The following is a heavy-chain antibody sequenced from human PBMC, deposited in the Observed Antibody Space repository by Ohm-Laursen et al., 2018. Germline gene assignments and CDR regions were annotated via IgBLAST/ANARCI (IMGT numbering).Heavy chain of an antibody. CDR3: AKGATDVDY. CDR2: ISVSGSST. CDR1: GFIFSISG. Sequence: SLRLSCSAPGFIFSISGMTWVRQAPGKGLEWVSGISVSGSSTDYADSVKGRFTISRDNSKNTLYLQMNSLRAEDTAVYYCAKGATDVDYWGQGTLVTVSS. V-gene: IGHV3-23*01. D-gene: IGHD2-21*02. J-gene: IGHJ4*02.